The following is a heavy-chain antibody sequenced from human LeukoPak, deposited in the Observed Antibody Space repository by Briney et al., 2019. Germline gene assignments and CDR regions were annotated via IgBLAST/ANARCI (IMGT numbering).Heavy chain of an antibody. CDR2: INHSGST. Sequence: PSETLSLTCAVYGGSFSGYHWSWIRQPPGKGLEWIGEINHSGSTNYNPSLKSRVTMSVDTSKNQFSLKVSSVTAADTAVYYCARVFDSGSQAYFYYMDVWGKGTTVTIFS. V-gene: IGHV4-34*01. CDR3: ARVFDSGSQAYFYYMDV. J-gene: IGHJ6*03. CDR1: GGSFSGYH. D-gene: IGHD3-10*01.